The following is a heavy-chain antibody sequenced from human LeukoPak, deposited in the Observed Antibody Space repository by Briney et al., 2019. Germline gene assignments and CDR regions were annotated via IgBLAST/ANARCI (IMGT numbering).Heavy chain of an antibody. Sequence: GGSLRLSCAASGFTFSSYAMSWVRQAPGKGLEWVSAISGSGGSTYYANSVKGRFTISRDNSKNTLYLQMNSLRAEDTAVYYCAKDSSSWRQFDYWGQGTLVTVSS. D-gene: IGHD6-13*01. CDR3: AKDSSSWRQFDY. V-gene: IGHV3-23*01. CDR2: ISGSGGST. CDR1: GFTFSSYA. J-gene: IGHJ4*02.